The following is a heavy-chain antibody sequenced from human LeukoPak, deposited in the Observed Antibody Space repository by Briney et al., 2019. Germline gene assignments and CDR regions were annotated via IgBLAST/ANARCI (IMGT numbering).Heavy chain of an antibody. J-gene: IGHJ5*02. Sequence: ASVKVSCKASGYTFTSYYMHWVRQAPGQGLEWMRIINPSGGSTSYAQKFQGRVTMTRDTSTSTVYMELSSLRSEDTAVYYCARDLVVVVPAAMPVGWFDPWGQGTLVTVSS. CDR3: ARDLVVVVPAAMPVGWFDP. CDR1: GYTFTSYY. CDR2: INPSGGST. V-gene: IGHV1-46*01. D-gene: IGHD2-2*01.